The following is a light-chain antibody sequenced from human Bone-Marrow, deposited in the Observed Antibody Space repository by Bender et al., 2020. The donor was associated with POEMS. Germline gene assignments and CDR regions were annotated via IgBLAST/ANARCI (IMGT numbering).Light chain of an antibody. CDR3: CSYAGSRTWV. CDR2: DVN. V-gene: IGLV2-14*03. Sequence: QSALTQPASVSGSPGQSITISCTGTSSDIGAYKYVSWYQQHPGKAPKLIIYDVNNRPSGVSNRFSGSKSANTASLTISGLQPEDEADYYCCSYAGSRTWVFGEGSKLTVL. CDR1: SSDIGAYKY. J-gene: IGLJ2*01.